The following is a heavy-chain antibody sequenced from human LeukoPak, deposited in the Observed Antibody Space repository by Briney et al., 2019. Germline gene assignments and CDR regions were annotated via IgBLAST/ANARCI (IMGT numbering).Heavy chain of an antibody. Sequence: GGSLRLSCAASGFTFSNYWMHWVRQAPGKGPVWVSRINSDGSSTSYADSVKGRFTISRDNAKNTLYLQMNSLRAEDTAVYYCARMSSGSYFGYYYYYMDVWGKGTTVTVSS. V-gene: IGHV3-74*01. D-gene: IGHD1-26*01. CDR3: ARMSSGSYFGYYYYYMDV. CDR1: GFTFSNYW. CDR2: INSDGSST. J-gene: IGHJ6*03.